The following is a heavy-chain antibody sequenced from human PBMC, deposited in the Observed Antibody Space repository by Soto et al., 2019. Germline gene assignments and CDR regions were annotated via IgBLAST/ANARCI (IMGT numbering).Heavy chain of an antibody. Sequence: GGSLRLSCAASGFTFRSYSMNWVRQAPGKGLEWVSSISSSSIYIYYADSVKGRFTISRDNAKNSLYLQMNSLRAEDTAVYYCAREDYGDLNWYFDLWGRGTLVTVSS. CDR3: AREDYGDLNWYFDL. CDR1: GFTFRSYS. V-gene: IGHV3-21*01. CDR2: ISSSSIYI. D-gene: IGHD4-17*01. J-gene: IGHJ2*01.